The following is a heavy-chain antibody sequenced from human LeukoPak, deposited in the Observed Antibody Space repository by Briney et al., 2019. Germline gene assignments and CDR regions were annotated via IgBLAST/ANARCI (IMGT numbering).Heavy chain of an antibody. CDR1: GFTFSTYA. V-gene: IGHV3-23*01. J-gene: IGHJ4*02. Sequence: GGSLRLSCAASGFTFSTYAMSWVRQAPGKGLEWVPAISSSGGSTYYADSVKGRFTISRDKSRNTLYLQMNSLRAEDAAVYYCTRVIGGNYGGDSWGQGTLVTVSS. CDR3: TRVIGGNYGGDS. CDR2: ISSSGGST. D-gene: IGHD4-23*01.